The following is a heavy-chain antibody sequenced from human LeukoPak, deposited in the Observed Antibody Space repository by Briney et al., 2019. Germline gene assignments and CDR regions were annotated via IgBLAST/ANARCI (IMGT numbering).Heavy chain of an antibody. CDR3: ARHPYAVLDY. D-gene: IGHD4-17*01. CDR1: GFSFNTYW. Sequence: GGSLRLSCVVSGFSFNTYWMTWVRQAPGKGLEWVANIKQDGSEKYYVDAVKGRFTISRDNAKNSLYLQMNSLRADDTAVYYCARHPYAVLDYWGQGTLVTVSS. V-gene: IGHV3-7*01. CDR2: IKQDGSEK. J-gene: IGHJ4*02.